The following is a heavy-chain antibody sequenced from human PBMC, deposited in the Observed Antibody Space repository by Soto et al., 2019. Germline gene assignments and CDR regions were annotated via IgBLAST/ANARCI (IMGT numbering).Heavy chain of an antibody. D-gene: IGHD3-10*01. CDR1: GGTFSSYT. J-gene: IGHJ4*01. CDR2: IIPILGIA. V-gene: IGHV1-69*04. Sequence: SVKVSCKASGGTFSSYTISWVRQAPGQGLEWMGRIIPILGIADYAQKFRGRVTITADKSTSTAYMELSSLRSEDAAVYYCARDSTFGEGSNDYWGHGTLVTVSS. CDR3: ARDSTFGEGSNDY.